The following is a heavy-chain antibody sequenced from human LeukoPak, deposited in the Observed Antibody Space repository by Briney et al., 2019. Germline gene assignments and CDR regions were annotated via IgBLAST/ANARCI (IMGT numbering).Heavy chain of an antibody. V-gene: IGHV3-21*01. Sequence: GGSLRLSCAVSGITLSNYGMSWVRQAPGKGLEWVSSISGNNEYIYYADSVKGRFTISRDNAKNSLYLQLNSLRAEDTAVYYCARNERSGSSYFYYYMDVWGNGTTVTVSS. CDR2: ISGNNEYI. D-gene: IGHD3-3*01. CDR3: ARNERSGSSYFYYYMDV. CDR1: GITLSNYG. J-gene: IGHJ6*03.